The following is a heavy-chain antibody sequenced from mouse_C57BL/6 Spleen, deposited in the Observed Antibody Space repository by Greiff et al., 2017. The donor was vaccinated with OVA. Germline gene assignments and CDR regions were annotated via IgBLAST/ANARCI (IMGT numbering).Heavy chain of an antibody. CDR1: GYTFTSYW. V-gene: IGHV1-61*01. D-gene: IGHD1-1*01. CDR3: AGGFITTDYFDY. J-gene: IGHJ2*01. CDR2: IYPSDSET. Sequence: VQLQQSGAELVRPGSSVKLSCKASGYTFTSYWMDWVKQRPGQGLEWIGNIYPSDSETHYNQKFKDKATLTVDKSSSTAYMQLSSLTSEDSAVYYCAGGFITTDYFDYWGQGTTLTVSS.